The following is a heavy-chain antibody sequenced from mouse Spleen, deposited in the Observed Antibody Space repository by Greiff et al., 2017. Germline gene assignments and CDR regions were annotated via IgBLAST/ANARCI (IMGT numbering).Heavy chain of an antibody. CDR3: ARGVLTGREAFAY. V-gene: IGHV1-76*01. D-gene: IGHD4-1*01. CDR1: GYTFTDYY. CDR2: IYPGSGNT. J-gene: IGHJ3*01. Sequence: SGAELVRPGASVKLSCKASGYTFTDYYINWVKQRPGQGLEWIARIYPGSGNTYYNEKFKGKATLTAEKSSSTAYMQLSSLTSEDSAVYFCARGVLTGREAFAYWGQGTLVTVSA.